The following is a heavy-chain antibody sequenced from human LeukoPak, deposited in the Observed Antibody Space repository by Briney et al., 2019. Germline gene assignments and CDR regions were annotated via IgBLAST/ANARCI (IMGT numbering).Heavy chain of an antibody. CDR1: GFTFSSYA. V-gene: IGHV3-23*01. D-gene: IGHD6-13*01. CDR3: AKDQGGSSWVRYYGMDV. Sequence: GGSLRLSCAASGFTFSSYAMSWVRQAPEKGLEWVSAISGSGGSTYYADSVKGRFTISRDNSKNTLYLQMNSLRAEDTAVYYCAKDQGGSSWVRYYGMDVWGKGTTVTVSS. J-gene: IGHJ6*04. CDR2: ISGSGGST.